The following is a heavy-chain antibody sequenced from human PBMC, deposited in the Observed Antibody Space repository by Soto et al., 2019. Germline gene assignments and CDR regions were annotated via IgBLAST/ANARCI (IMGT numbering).Heavy chain of an antibody. CDR3: ARVMGCISTSCYFSGMDV. V-gene: IGHV4-59*01. Sequence: PSETLSLTCTVSGGSISSYYWSWIRQPPGKGLEWIGYIYYSGSTNYNPSLKSRVTISVDTSKNQFSLKLSSVTAADTAVYYCARVMGCISTSCYFSGMDVWGQGTTVTVSS. CDR1: GGSISSYY. CDR2: IYYSGST. J-gene: IGHJ6*02. D-gene: IGHD2-2*01.